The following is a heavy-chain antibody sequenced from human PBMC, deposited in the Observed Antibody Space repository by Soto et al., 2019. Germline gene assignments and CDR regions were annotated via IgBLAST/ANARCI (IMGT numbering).Heavy chain of an antibody. V-gene: IGHV1-69*01. CDR1: GGTFSSYA. Sequence: QVQLVQSGAEVKKPGSSVKVSCKASGGTFSSYAISWVRQAPGQGLEWMGGIIPIFGTANYAQKFQGRVTITADESTSTAYMELSSLRSEDTAVYYCARKHSSSSRAYYYYYGMDVWGQGTTATVSS. CDR2: IIPIFGTA. CDR3: ARKHSSSSRAYYYYYGMDV. J-gene: IGHJ6*02. D-gene: IGHD6-6*01.